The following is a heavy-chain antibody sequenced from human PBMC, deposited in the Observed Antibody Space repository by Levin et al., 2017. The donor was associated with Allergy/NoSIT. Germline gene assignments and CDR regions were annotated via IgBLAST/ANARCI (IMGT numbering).Heavy chain of an antibody. CDR2: IYYSGST. CDR1: GGSISSYY. Sequence: SETLSLTCTVSGGSISSYYWSWIRQPPGKGLEWIGYIYYSGSTNYNPSLKSRVTISVDTSKNQFSLKLSSVTAADTAVYYCARDASGDDHFDYWGQGTLVTVSS. V-gene: IGHV4-59*01. J-gene: IGHJ4*02. CDR3: ARDASGDDHFDY. D-gene: IGHD5-12*01.